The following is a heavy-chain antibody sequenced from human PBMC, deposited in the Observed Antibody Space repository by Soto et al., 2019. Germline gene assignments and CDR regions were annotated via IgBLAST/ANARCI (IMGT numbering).Heavy chain of an antibody. Sequence: QVPLVESGGGLVKPGGSLRLSCAASGFTFSDYYMTWIRQAPGKGLEWVSYIGSSGSPRYYADSVKGRFTISRDSAKNSLYLQMNSLRVEDTAVYYCARNRGLSLVLPGDYWGQGTLVTVSS. J-gene: IGHJ4*02. CDR2: IGSSGSPR. D-gene: IGHD6-13*01. V-gene: IGHV3-11*01. CDR3: ARNRGLSLVLPGDY. CDR1: GFTFSDYY.